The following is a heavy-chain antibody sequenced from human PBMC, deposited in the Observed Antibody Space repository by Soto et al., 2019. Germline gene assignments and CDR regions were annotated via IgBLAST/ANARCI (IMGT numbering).Heavy chain of an antibody. Sequence: PXVTLSLTCRASGGTFSGYDWTWIRQPAGKGLEWIGCIYSSGNTKYNPSLQSRVTMSLDASNNQFSLRLTSVTAADTAVYYCARGQRFSDWFDPWGQGTLVTVSS. V-gene: IGHV4-4*07. D-gene: IGHD3-3*01. J-gene: IGHJ5*02. CDR3: ARGQRFSDWFDP. CDR1: GGTFSGYD. CDR2: IYSSGNT.